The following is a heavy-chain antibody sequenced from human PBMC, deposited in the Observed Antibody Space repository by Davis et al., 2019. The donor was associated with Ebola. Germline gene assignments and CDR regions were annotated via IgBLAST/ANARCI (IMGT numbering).Heavy chain of an antibody. CDR1: GYSFTSYW. CDR2: IYPSDTAV. CDR3: ARLGYYGSGSYLGYGMDV. V-gene: IGHV5-51*01. Sequence: GESLKISCRGSGYSFTSYWIGWVRQMPGKGLEWMGIIYPSDTAVKYSPSFQGQVTISADKSISTAYLQWSSLKASDTAMYYCARLGYYGSGSYLGYGMDVWGQGTTVTVSS. J-gene: IGHJ6*02. D-gene: IGHD3-10*01.